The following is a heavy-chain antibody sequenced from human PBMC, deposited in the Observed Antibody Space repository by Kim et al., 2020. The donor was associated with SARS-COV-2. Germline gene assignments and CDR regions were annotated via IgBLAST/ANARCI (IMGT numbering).Heavy chain of an antibody. CDR2: ISGSGGST. J-gene: IGHJ4*02. CDR1: GFTFISYA. CDR3: AKDYHSSRWYQSYYFDY. V-gene: IGHV3-23*01. Sequence: GGSLRLSCVASGFTFISYAMSWVRQAPGKGLEWVSDISGSGGSTYYADSVKGRFTISRDNSKNTLYLQMNSLRAEDTAVYYCAKDYHSSRWYQSYYFDYWGQGTLVTDSS. D-gene: IGHD6-13*01.